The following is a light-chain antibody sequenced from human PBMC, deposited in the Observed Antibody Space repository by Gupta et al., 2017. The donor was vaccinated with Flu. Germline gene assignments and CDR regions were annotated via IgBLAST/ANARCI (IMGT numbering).Light chain of an antibody. V-gene: IGKV1-12*01. CDR1: QGINIW. CDR3: QQTNSFPVA. CDR2: AAS. J-gene: IGKJ2*01. Sequence: PSSVSASVGDSVTITCRASQGINIWLAWIQQKPGQAPKPLIYAASNLESGVPSRFSGSGSGTDFTLTISSLQPEDFATYYCQQTNSFPVAFGQGTKMEIK.